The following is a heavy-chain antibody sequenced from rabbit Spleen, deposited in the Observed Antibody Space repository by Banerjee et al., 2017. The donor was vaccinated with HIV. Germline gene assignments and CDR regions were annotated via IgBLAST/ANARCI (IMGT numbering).Heavy chain of an antibody. CDR2: IYTDGSGDT. CDR3: ARDTGSSFSSYGMDL. J-gene: IGHJ6*01. V-gene: IGHV1S40*01. CDR1: GFSFSSRYY. D-gene: IGHD8-1*01. Sequence: QSLEEFGGDLVKPGASLTLTCTASGFSFSSRYYMCWVRQAPGKGLEWIACIYTDGSGDTYAASWAKGRFTISKTSSTTVTLQMTSLTAADTATYFCARDTGSSFSSYGMDLWGPGTLVTVS.